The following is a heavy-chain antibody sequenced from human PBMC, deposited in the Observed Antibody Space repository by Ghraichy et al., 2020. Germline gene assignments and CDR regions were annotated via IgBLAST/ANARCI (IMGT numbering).Heavy chain of an antibody. CDR3: ARGGITIFGVAIGGDV. V-gene: IGHV1-18*04. CDR2: ISAYNGNT. J-gene: IGHJ6*02. CDR1: NYTFTSYS. Sequence: ASVKVSCKASNYTFTSYSISWVRQAPGQGLEWMGWISAYNGNTNYAQKLQGRVTMTTDTSTSTAYMELRSLRSDDTAVYYCARGGITIFGVAIGGDVWGQGTTVTVSS. D-gene: IGHD3-3*01.